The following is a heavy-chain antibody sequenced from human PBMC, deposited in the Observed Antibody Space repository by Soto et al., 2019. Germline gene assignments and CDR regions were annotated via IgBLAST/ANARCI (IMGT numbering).Heavy chain of an antibody. CDR2: IYPGDSDT. CDR1: GYSFTSYW. D-gene: IGHD2-21*02. Sequence: GESLKISCKGSGYSFTSYWIGWVRQMPGKGLEWMGIIYPGDSDTRYSPSFQGQVTISADKSISTAYLQWSSLKASDTAMYDCATRGRYCGGDGYSAFDIWGQGTMVTVSS. J-gene: IGHJ3*02. CDR3: ATRGRYCGGDGYSAFDI. V-gene: IGHV5-51*01.